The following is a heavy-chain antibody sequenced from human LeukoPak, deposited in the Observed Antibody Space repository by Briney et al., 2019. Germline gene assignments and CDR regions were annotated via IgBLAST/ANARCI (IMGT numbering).Heavy chain of an antibody. V-gene: IGHV4-61*02. CDR1: GGSISSGSYY. Sequence: SETLSLTCTVSGGSISSGSYYWSWIRQPAGKGLEWIGRIYTSGSTNYNPSLKSRVTISVDTSKDQFSLKLSSVTAADTAVYYCARLNYYDSSGDSKYYFDYWGQGTLVTVSS. CDR2: IYTSGST. J-gene: IGHJ4*02. D-gene: IGHD3-22*01. CDR3: ARLNYYDSSGDSKYYFDY.